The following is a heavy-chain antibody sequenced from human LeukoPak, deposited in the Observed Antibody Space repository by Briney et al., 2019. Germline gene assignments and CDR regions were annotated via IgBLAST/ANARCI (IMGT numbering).Heavy chain of an antibody. CDR3: ARTQQLALFDY. CDR2: IYYSGST. Sequence: SETLSLTCTVSGGSISSSSYYWGWIRQPPGKGLEWSGSIYYSGSTYYNPSLKSRVTISVDTSMNQFSLKLSSGTAADTAVYYCARTQQLALFDYWGQGTLVTVSS. V-gene: IGHV4-39*01. CDR1: GGSISSSSYY. J-gene: IGHJ4*02. D-gene: IGHD6-13*01.